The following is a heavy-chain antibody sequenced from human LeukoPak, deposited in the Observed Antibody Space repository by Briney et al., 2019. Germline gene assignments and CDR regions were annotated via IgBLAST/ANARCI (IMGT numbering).Heavy chain of an antibody. Sequence: GGSLRLSCAASGFTVSSNYMTWVRQAPGKGREWVSIIYSGGSTYYADSVKGRFTISRDNSKNSLYLQMNSLRVEDTAVYYCARYCGGDCYGMDVWGQGTTVTVSS. J-gene: IGHJ6*02. V-gene: IGHV3-53*01. CDR1: GFTVSSNY. D-gene: IGHD2-21*01. CDR3: ARYCGGDCYGMDV. CDR2: IYSGGST.